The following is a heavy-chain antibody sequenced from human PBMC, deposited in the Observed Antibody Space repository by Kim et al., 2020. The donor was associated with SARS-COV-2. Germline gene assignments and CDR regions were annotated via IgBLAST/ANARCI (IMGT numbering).Heavy chain of an antibody. Sequence: ADSVKGRFTISRDNAKNSLYLQMNSLRAEDTAVYYCARDPSSGWYYFDYWGQGTLVTVSS. D-gene: IGHD6-19*01. V-gene: IGHV3-11*04. CDR3: ARDPSSGWYYFDY. J-gene: IGHJ4*02.